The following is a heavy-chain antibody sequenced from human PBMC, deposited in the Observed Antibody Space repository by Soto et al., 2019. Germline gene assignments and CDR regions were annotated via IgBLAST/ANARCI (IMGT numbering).Heavy chain of an antibody. Sequence: SETLSLTCTVSGGSISSYYWSWIWQPPGKGLEWIGYIYYSGSTNYNPSLKSRVTISVDTSKNQFSLKLSSVTAADTAVYYCAGRYGSAIDYWGQGTLVTVSS. V-gene: IGHV4-59*08. CDR3: AGRYGSAIDY. D-gene: IGHD1-26*01. J-gene: IGHJ4*02. CDR2: IYYSGST. CDR1: GGSISSYY.